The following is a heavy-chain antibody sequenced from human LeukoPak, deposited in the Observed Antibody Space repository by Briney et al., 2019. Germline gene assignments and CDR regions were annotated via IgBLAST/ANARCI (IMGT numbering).Heavy chain of an antibody. D-gene: IGHD2-2*01. J-gene: IGHJ4*02. CDR2: ISYDGSNA. V-gene: IGHV3-30*18. CDR1: GFTFSVYG. CDR3: AKSLLPIVVVPAAMAD. Sequence: GSLRLSCAASGFTFSVYGMQWVRQAPGKGLGWVAIISYDGSNAYYGDSVKGRFTISRDNSKNTVYLQMNSLRAEDTAVYYCAKSLLPIVVVPAAMADWGQGTLVTVSS.